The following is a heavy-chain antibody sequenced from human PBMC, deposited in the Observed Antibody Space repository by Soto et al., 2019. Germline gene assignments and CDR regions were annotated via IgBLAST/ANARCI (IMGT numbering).Heavy chain of an antibody. CDR3: AGSYSSGYYFDY. D-gene: IGHD5-18*01. J-gene: IGHJ4*02. V-gene: IGHV5-51*01. CDR2: IYPGYSDT. CDR1: AYSFTTYW. Sequence: EVQLVQSGAEVRKPGESLKISCKASAYSFTTYWIGWVRQMPGKGLEWMGIIYPGYSDTRYSPSFQGQVTMSADKSINTAYLQWSSLKASDTAMYYCAGSYSSGYYFDYWGQGTLVTVSS.